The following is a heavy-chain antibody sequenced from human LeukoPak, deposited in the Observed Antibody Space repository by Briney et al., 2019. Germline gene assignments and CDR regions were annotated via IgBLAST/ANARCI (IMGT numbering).Heavy chain of an antibody. J-gene: IGHJ5*02. V-gene: IGHV1-18*01. D-gene: IGHD2-15*01. CDR2: TSAYNDYT. CDR3: ARDRGYCSGGSCYRNWFDP. Sequence: GASVKVSCKASGYTFTSYGISWVRQAPGQGLEWMGWTSAYNDYTNYAQKFRGRVTMTTDTSTSTAYMELRSLRSDDTAVYYCARDRGYCSGGSCYRNWFDPWGQGTLVTVSS. CDR1: GYTFTSYG.